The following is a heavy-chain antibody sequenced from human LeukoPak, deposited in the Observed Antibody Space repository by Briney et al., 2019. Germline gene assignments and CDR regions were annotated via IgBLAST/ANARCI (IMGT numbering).Heavy chain of an antibody. CDR3: ARDNWDAFDI. CDR1: GFTFSSYS. Sequence: GGSLRLSCSASGFTFSSYSMNWVRQAPGKGLEWVSSISSSSSYIYYADSVKGRFTISRDNAKNSLYLQMNSLRAEDTAVYYCARDNWDAFDIWGQGTMVTVSS. J-gene: IGHJ3*02. V-gene: IGHV3-21*01. CDR2: ISSSSSYI.